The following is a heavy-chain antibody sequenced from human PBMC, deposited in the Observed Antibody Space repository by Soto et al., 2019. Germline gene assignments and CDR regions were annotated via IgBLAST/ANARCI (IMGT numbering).Heavy chain of an antibody. Sequence: QVQLQESGPGLVKPSQTLSLTCTVSGGSIRSGGYSWRWIRQHPGKGLEWIGYIYYSGSTYYNPSLQSRVTIYVDTSKHQFSLKRSSVTAADTAVYYCARDKRDGYNYSPGDALDIWVQGTMVTVSS. CDR2: IYYSGST. CDR1: GGSIRSGGYS. D-gene: IGHD5-12*01. CDR3: ARDKRDGYNYSPGDALDI. V-gene: IGHV4-31*03. J-gene: IGHJ3*02.